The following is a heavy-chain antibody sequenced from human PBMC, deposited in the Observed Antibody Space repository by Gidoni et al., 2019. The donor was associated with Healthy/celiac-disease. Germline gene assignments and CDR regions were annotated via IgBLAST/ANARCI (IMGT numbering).Heavy chain of an antibody. D-gene: IGHD6-19*01. CDR2: IRWNSGSI. V-gene: IGHV3-9*01. CDR1: GCTFDDYA. CDR3: AKDIRPAVAGTYYYYYGMDV. J-gene: IGHJ6*02. Sequence: EVQLVESGGGGVQPGRSLRLSCAASGCTFDDYAMHGVRQAPGKGREWVSGIRWNSGSIGYADSVKGRFTISRDNAKNSLYLQMNSLRAEDTALYYCAKDIRPAVAGTYYYYYGMDVWGQGTTVTVSS.